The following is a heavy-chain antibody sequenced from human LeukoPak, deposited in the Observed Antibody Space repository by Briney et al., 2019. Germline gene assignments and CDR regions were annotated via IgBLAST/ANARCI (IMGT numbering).Heavy chain of an antibody. Sequence: ASVKVSCKASGYTFAGYYMHWVRQAPGQGLEWMGWINPNSGGTNYAQKFQGRVTMTRDTSISTAYMELSSLRSEDTAVYYCARSYDILTGDYFSWGQGTLVTVSS. CDR2: INPNSGGT. D-gene: IGHD3-9*01. V-gene: IGHV1-2*02. CDR3: ARSYDILTGDYFS. CDR1: GYTFAGYY. J-gene: IGHJ5*02.